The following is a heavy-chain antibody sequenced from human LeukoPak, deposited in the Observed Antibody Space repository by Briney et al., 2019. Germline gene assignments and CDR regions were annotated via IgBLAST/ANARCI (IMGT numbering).Heavy chain of an antibody. V-gene: IGHV1-18*01. CDR3: ARYYYDSSGYYIDY. CDR2: ISAYNGNT. J-gene: IGHJ4*02. D-gene: IGHD3-22*01. Sequence: ASVKVSCKSSGYTVTSYGISWVRQAPGQGLEWMGWISAYNGNTNYAQKLQGRVTMTTDTSTSTAYMELRSLRSDDTAVYYCARYYYDSSGYYIDYWGQGTLVTVSS. CDR1: GYTVTSYG.